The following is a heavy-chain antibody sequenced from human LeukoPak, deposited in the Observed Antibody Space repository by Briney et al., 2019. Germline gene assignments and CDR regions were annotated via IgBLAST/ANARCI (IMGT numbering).Heavy chain of an antibody. CDR2: ISGSGGST. J-gene: IGHJ4*02. D-gene: IGHD6-13*01. Sequence: GGSLRLSCAASGFIVSTNYMSWVRQAPGKGLEWVSAISGSGGSTYYADSVKGRFTISRDNSKNTLYLQMNSMRAEDTAVYYCAHSSSWYAFDYWGQGTLVTVSS. CDR1: GFIVSTNY. V-gene: IGHV3-23*01. CDR3: AHSSSWYAFDY.